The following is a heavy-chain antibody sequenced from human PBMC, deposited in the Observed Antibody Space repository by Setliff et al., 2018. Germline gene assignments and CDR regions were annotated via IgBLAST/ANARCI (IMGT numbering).Heavy chain of an antibody. J-gene: IGHJ4*02. Sequence: KASETLSLTCSVSGGSITSGGGFYWAWIRQPPGKELEWIGSFYSFGSIYYSPSLKNRVTISVDTSKDQFSLNLNSVTAADTAVYYCARYRNYFDSSGQTQYYFDYWGQGTLVTVSS. CDR3: ARYRNYFDSSGQTQYYFDY. V-gene: IGHV4-39*07. D-gene: IGHD3-22*01. CDR2: FYSFGSI. CDR1: GGSITSGGGFY.